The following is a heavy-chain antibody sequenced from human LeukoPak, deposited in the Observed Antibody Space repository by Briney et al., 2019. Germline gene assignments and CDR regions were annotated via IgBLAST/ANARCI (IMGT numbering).Heavy chain of an antibody. J-gene: IGHJ4*02. CDR1: GYTFTGYY. V-gene: IGHV1-2*02. CDR2: TNPNSGST. CDR3: ARMEVSSGSSGSLDY. D-gene: IGHD3-22*01. Sequence: ASVKVSCKASGYTFTGYYMHWVRQAPGQGLEWMGWTNPNSGSTNYAQKFQGRVTMTRDTSISTAYMELSRLRSDDTAVYYCARMEVSSGSSGSLDYWGQGTLVTVSS.